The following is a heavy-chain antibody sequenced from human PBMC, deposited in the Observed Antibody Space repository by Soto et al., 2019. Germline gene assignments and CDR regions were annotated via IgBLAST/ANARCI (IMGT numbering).Heavy chain of an antibody. CDR3: ASHRGSWGSFRYRWFDP. Sequence: ETLSLTCAVYCGSLSSYHLSWIRQSPGKGLEWIGEINESGGTNYSPSLKSRVTISVDTSKNQFSLTLNSVTAADTAVYYCASHRGSWGSFRYRWFDPWGQGTVVTVSS. V-gene: IGHV4-34*01. D-gene: IGHD3-16*02. J-gene: IGHJ5*02. CDR1: CGSLSSYH. CDR2: INESGGT.